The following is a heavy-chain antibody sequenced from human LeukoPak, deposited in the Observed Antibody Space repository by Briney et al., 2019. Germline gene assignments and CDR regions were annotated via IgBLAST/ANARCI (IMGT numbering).Heavy chain of an antibody. CDR2: IPDSGPKT. Sequence: PGGSLRLSCAASGFTFSSSAMGWVRRAPQKGLEWVSAIPDSGPKTYYTGSVRGRFTISRDNSKNTVYLQMQSLRAEHTAVYYCVKEASKTFGIYTADYWGQGTLVTVSS. V-gene: IGHV3-23*01. CDR3: VKEASKTFGIYTADY. D-gene: IGHD3-16*01. CDR1: GFTFSSSA. J-gene: IGHJ4*02.